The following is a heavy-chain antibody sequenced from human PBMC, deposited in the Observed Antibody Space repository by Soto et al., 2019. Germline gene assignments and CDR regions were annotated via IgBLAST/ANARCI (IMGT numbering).Heavy chain of an antibody. CDR3: ASTSGSSLLVDC. CDR2: ISAYNGNT. CDR1: GYTFTNYG. D-gene: IGHD1-26*01. V-gene: IGHV1-18*01. J-gene: IGHJ4*02. Sequence: ASVKVSCKASGYTFTNYGISWVRQAPGQGLEWMGWISAYNGNTNYAQKLQGRVTMTTDTSTSTAHMELRSLRSDDTAIYYCASTSGSSLLVDCWGQGTMVTDYS.